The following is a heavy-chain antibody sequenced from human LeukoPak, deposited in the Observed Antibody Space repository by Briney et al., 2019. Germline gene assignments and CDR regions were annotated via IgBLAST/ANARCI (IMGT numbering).Heavy chain of an antibody. CDR2: IYYSGST. D-gene: IGHD4-17*01. CDR3: ARLTVTYYYFDY. V-gene: IGHV4-59*08. CDR1: GGSINSYY. J-gene: IGHJ4*02. Sequence: PSETLSLTCTVSGGSINSYYWSWIRQPPGKGLEWIGYIYYSGSTNYNPSLKSRVTISVDTSKNQFSLKLSSVTAADTAVYYCARLTVTYYYFDYWGQGTLVTVSS.